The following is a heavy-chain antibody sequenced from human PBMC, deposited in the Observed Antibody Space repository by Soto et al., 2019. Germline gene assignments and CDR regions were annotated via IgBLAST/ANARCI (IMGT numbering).Heavy chain of an antibody. CDR1: GLRFSSYA. CDR3: AKGVVVTYFDY. V-gene: IGHV3-23*01. Sequence: PGGSLRLSCAASGLRFSSYAVSWVRQAPGKGLEWVSGISGSGGGTYYADSVKGRFTISRDNSKNTLYLQLNSLRAEDAAVYYCAKGVVVTYFDYWGQGTLVTVSS. CDR2: ISGSGGGT. J-gene: IGHJ4*02. D-gene: IGHD2-15*01.